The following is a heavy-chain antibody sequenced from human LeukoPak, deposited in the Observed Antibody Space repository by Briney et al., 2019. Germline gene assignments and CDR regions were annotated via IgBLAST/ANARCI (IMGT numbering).Heavy chain of an antibody. D-gene: IGHD6-19*01. Sequence: GGSLRLSCAASGFTFSDYYMSWIRQAPGKGLEWVSYISSSGSTIYYADSVKGRFTISRDNAKNSLYLQMNSLRAEDTAVYYCARDGRQWLVTVDGDAFDIWGQGTMVTVSS. J-gene: IGHJ3*02. CDR2: ISSSGSTI. CDR1: GFTFSDYY. V-gene: IGHV3-11*01. CDR3: ARDGRQWLVTVDGDAFDI.